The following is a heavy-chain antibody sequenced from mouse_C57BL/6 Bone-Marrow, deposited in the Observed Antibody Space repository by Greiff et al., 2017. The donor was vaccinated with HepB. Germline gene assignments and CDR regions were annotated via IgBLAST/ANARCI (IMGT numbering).Heavy chain of an antibody. CDR1: GYTFTSYW. J-gene: IGHJ1*03. CDR3: ARGTNYCGSGDWYFDV. V-gene: IGHV1-7*01. Sequence: VQLQQSGAELAKPGASVKLSCKASGYTFTSYWMHWVKQRPGQGLEWIGYINPSSGYTKYNQKFKDKATLTADKSSSTAYMQLSSLTYEDSAVYYCARGTNYCGSGDWYFDVWGRGTAITVSA. D-gene: IGHD1-1*01. CDR2: INPSSGYT.